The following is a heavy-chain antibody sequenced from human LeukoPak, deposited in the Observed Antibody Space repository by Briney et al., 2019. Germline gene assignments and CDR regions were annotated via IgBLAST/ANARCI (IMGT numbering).Heavy chain of an antibody. Sequence: PSETLSLTCTVSGGSINSSTYYWGWIRQPPGKGLEWIGSIYYTGSTYYNPSLKSRVTKSVDTSNNQFSLKLSSVTAADTAVYYCARVPMVRGAININGVDYWGQGTLVTVSS. D-gene: IGHD3-10*01. CDR1: GGSINSSTYY. CDR3: ARVPMVRGAININGVDY. J-gene: IGHJ4*02. CDR2: IYYTGST. V-gene: IGHV4-39*07.